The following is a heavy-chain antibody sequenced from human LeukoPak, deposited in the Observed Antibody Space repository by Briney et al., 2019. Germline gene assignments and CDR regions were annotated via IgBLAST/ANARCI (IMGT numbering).Heavy chain of an antibody. Sequence: ASVKVSCKASGYTFTDYFMHWIRQAPGQGLEWMGWINPKSGGTNYAQDFQGRVTMTRGPSISTAYMELSRLRSDDTAVYFCARQSSGFFASDYWGQGTLVTVSS. V-gene: IGHV1-2*02. J-gene: IGHJ4*02. CDR1: GYTFTDYF. CDR2: INPKSGGT. CDR3: ARQSSGFFASDY. D-gene: IGHD6-25*01.